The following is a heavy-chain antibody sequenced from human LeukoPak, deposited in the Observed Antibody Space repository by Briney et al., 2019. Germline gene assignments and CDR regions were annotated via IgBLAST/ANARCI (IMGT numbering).Heavy chain of an antibody. J-gene: IGHJ5*02. V-gene: IGHV1-2*02. CDR3: ARNDYYGSGTNNWFDP. CDR2: INPNSGGT. Sequence: GASVKLSCKASGYTFTGYYMHWVRQAPGQGLEWMGWINPNSGGTNYAQKFQGRVTMTRDTSISTAYMELSRLKSDDTAVYYCARNDYYGSGTNNWFDPWGQGTLVTVSS. CDR1: GYTFTGYY. D-gene: IGHD3-10*01.